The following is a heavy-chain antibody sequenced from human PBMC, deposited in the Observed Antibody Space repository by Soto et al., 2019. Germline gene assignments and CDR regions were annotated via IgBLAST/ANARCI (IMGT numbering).Heavy chain of an antibody. Sequence: GASVKVSCKASGYTFTNYYMHWVRQAPGQGLEWMGIINPSGGSTSYAQKFQGRVTMTRDTSTSTFYMELSSLRSEDTAVYYCARSSPIAAAGTNYFDPWGQGTLVTVSS. J-gene: IGHJ5*02. CDR2: INPSGGST. CDR1: GYTFTNYY. V-gene: IGHV1-46*03. CDR3: ARSSPIAAAGTNYFDP. D-gene: IGHD6-13*01.